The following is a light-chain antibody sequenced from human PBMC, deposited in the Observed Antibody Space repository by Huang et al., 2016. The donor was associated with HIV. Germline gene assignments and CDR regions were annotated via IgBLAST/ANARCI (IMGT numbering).Light chain of an antibody. V-gene: IGKV1-39*01. CDR1: QSITIY. J-gene: IGKJ3*01. CDR2: AAS. CDR3: QQSYSTPFT. Sequence: DIQMTQSPSSLSASVGDRVTISCRASQSITIYLNWYQHKPVKVPKLLIYAASNLQSGVPSRFGGSGSGTDFTLTISSLQPEDHATYYCQQSYSTPFTFGPGTKVDI.